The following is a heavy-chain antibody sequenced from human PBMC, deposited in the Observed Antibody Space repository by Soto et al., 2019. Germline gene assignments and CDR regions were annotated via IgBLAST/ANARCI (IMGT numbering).Heavy chain of an antibody. J-gene: IGHJ6*02. V-gene: IGHV1-18*01. D-gene: IGHD3-22*01. CDR2: ISAYNGNT. CDR3: ARERNYYDSSGYYRGYYYYYGMDV. CDR1: GYTFTSYG. Sequence: ASVKVSCKASGYTFTSYGISWVRQAPGQGLEWMGWISAYNGNTNYAQKLQGRVTITTDTPTSTAYMELRSLRSDDTAVYYCARERNYYDSSGYYRGYYYYYGMDVWGQGTTVTVSS.